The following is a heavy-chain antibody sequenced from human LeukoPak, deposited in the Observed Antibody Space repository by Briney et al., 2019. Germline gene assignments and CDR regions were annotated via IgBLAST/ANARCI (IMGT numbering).Heavy chain of an antibody. D-gene: IGHD3-22*01. CDR2: IYYGGNT. CDR3: ARHLYYFDSSAYQDTFDI. Sequence: SETLSLTCTVSGGSMSPYFWSWIRQPPGKGLEWIGYIYYGGNTEYNPSLKSRVTITVDTPNNHFSLWLTSVTAADTAVYYCARHLYYFDSSAYQDTFDIWGQGTMVPVSS. J-gene: IGHJ3*02. CDR1: GGSMSPYF. V-gene: IGHV4-59*08.